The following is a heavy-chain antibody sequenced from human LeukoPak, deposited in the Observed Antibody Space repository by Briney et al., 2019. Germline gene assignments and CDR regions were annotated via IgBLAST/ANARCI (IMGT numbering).Heavy chain of an antibody. Sequence: SETLSLTCTVSGGSISSSSYYWGWIRQPPGKGLEWIGSIYYSGSTYYNPSLKSRVTISVDTSKNQFSLKLSSVTAADTAVYYCARRRWATGYNWFDPWGQGTLVTVSS. CDR3: ARRRWATGYNWFDP. V-gene: IGHV4-39*01. CDR2: IYYSGST. CDR1: GGSISSSSYY. D-gene: IGHD3-9*01. J-gene: IGHJ5*02.